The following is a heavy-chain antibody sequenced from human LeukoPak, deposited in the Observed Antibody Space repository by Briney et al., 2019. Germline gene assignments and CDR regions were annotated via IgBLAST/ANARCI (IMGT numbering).Heavy chain of an antibody. CDR1: GDTVSSNSAA. D-gene: IGHD3-16*01. J-gene: IGHJ4*02. CDR3: ARAPRGIFDY. V-gene: IGHV6-1*01. Sequence: SQTLSLTCVISGDTVSSNSAAWNWLRQSPSRGLEWLERTYYRSKWYNDYAVSVKIRITINPDTSKNQFSLQLNSVTPEDTAVYYCARAPRGIFDYWGQGTLVTVSS. CDR2: TYYRSKWYN.